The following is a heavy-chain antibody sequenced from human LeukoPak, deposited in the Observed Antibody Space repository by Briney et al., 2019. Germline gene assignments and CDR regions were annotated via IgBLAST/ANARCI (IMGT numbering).Heavy chain of an antibody. V-gene: IGHV3-23*01. J-gene: IGHJ4*02. CDR1: GFTFSSYA. CDR2: ISGSGGST. CDR3: AKRGRALWWCDY. Sequence: PGGSLRLSCAASGFTFSSYAMSWVRQAPGKGLEWVSAISGSGGSTYYADSVKGRFTISRDNSKNTLYLQMNSLRDEDTAGYYCAKRGRALWWCDYWGQGTLLTLSS. D-gene: IGHD2-21*01.